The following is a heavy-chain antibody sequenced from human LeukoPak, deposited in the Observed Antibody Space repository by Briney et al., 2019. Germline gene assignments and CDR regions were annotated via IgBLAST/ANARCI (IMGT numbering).Heavy chain of an antibody. V-gene: IGHV4-4*07. CDR2: IYSSGST. J-gene: IGHJ4*02. D-gene: IGHD4-17*01. CDR3: ARVGYGDYYFDY. CDR1: GGSISTYY. Sequence: SETLSLTCTVSGGSISTYYWSWIRQPAGKGLEWIGRIYSSGSTNYNPSLKSRVTMSVDMSRNQFSLKVSSVTAADTAVYYCARVGYGDYYFDYWGQGALVTVSS.